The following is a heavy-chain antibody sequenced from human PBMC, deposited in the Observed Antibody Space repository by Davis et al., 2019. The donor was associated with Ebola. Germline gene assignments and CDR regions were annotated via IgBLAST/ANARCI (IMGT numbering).Heavy chain of an antibody. CDR1: GYTFTSYG. CDR2: ISAYNGNT. Sequence: AASVKVSCKASGYTFTSYGISWVRQAPGQGLEWMGWISAYNGNTNYAQKLQGRVTMTTDTSTSTACMELRSLRSDDTAVYYCARSPSSSRLGFDPWGQGTLVTVSS. V-gene: IGHV1-18*04. CDR3: ARSPSSSRLGFDP. J-gene: IGHJ5*02. D-gene: IGHD6-13*01.